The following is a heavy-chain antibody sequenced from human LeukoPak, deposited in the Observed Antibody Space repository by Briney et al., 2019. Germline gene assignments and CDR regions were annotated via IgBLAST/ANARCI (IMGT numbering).Heavy chain of an antibody. J-gene: IGHJ3*01. V-gene: IGHV3-11*04. Sequence: GGSLRLSCASSGFTFSDYYMTWIRQAPGKGLEWLSYISSTTGRIIYYADPVKGRFTISRDNTKNSLFLQMVSLRVEDTAVYYCARYYSDAFDVWGQGTVVTVSS. CDR3: ARYYSDAFDV. CDR2: ISSTTGRII. D-gene: IGHD3-10*01. CDR1: GFTFSDYY.